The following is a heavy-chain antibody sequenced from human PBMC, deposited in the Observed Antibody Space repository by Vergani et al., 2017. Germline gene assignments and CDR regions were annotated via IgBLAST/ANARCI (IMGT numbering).Heavy chain of an antibody. CDR3: ARASGTTERNWFDP. Sequence: EVQLLESGGGLVQPGGSLRLSCAASGFTFSSYAMSWVRQAPGKGLEWVSSISSSSSYIYYADSVKGRFTISRDNAKNSLYLQMNSLRAEDTAVYYCARASGTTERNWFDPWGQGTLVTVSS. V-gene: IGHV3-21*01. D-gene: IGHD1-7*01. CDR2: ISSSSSYI. J-gene: IGHJ5*02. CDR1: GFTFSSYA.